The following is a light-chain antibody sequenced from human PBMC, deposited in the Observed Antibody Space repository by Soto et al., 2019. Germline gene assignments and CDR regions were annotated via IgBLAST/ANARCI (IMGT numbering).Light chain of an antibody. CDR1: QGISSY. CDR2: AAY. Sequence: VIWMTQYTSLIAAATGDRVGMSGGMSQGISSYLAWYQQKPGKAHELLIYAAYTLQSGVTSRFSGSGSGTDFTITISCLQSEDFANYYCQQYYSFPRTFGPGTQVEIK. J-gene: IGKJ1*01. CDR3: QQYYSFPRT. V-gene: IGKV1D-8*01.